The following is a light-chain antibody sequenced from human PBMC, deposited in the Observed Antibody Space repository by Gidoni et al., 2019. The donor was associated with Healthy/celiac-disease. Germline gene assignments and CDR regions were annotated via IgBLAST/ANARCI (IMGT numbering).Light chain of an antibody. CDR1: QSVSSY. Sequence: IVFTQSPATLSLSPGERATLSCSASQSVSSYLAWYQQKPGQAPRLLIYDASNRATGIPARFSGSGSGTDFTLTISSLEPEDFAVYYCQQRSNWLTFXGXTKVEIK. CDR3: QQRSNWLT. V-gene: IGKV3-11*01. CDR2: DAS. J-gene: IGKJ4*01.